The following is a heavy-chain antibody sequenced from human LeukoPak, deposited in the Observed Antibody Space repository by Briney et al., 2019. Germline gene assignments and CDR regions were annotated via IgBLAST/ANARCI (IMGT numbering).Heavy chain of an antibody. CDR3: ARSSMGGYASNWFDP. CDR2: IIPILGIA. V-gene: IGHV1-69*02. J-gene: IGHJ5*02. Sequence: ASVKVSFKASGDTFSSYSIIWVRQAPGQGLEWMGRIIPILGIANFAQKFQGRVTIIADKSTSTTYMELSSLRSEDTAVYYCARSSMGGYASNWFDPWGQGTLVTVSS. D-gene: IGHD5-12*01. CDR1: GDTFSSYS.